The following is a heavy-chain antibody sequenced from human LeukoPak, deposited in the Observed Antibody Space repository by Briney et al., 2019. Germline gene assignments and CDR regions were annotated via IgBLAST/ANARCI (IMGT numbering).Heavy chain of an antibody. D-gene: IGHD5-18*01. CDR3: ARDRDTAMGNYFDY. Sequence: SETLSLTCTVSGGSISSSSYYWGWIRQPPGKGLEWIGSIYYSGSTYYNPSLKSRVTISVDTSKNQFSLKLSSVTAADTAVYYCARDRDTAMGNYFDYWGQGTLVTVSS. V-gene: IGHV4-39*07. CDR2: IYYSGST. J-gene: IGHJ4*02. CDR1: GGSISSSSYY.